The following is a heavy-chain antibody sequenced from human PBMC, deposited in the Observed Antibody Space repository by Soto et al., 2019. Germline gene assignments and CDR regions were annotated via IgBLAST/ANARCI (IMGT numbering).Heavy chain of an antibody. D-gene: IGHD5-18*01. J-gene: IGHJ5*02. CDR1: GFSLSTSGLG. V-gene: IGHV2-5*02. CDR2: IYCDDDK. Sequence: QITLKEAGPTLVKPTPALTLTCSFSGFSLSTSGLGVGWIRQPPGKALEWLALIYCDDDKRYSASLKTRLTITKHTYKHQVGLTMPNMDPVDTATYYCAHYGGGYRYDNWFDPWGQGTLVTVSS. CDR3: AHYGGGYRYDNWFDP.